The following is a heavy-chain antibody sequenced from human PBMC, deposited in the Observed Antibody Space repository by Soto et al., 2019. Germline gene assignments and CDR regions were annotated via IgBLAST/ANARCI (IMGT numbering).Heavy chain of an antibody. V-gene: IGHV4-39*01. J-gene: IGHJ4*02. D-gene: IGHD1-26*01. CDR2: LYYSGNT. CDR1: GGSFSSRSYY. CDR3: ARHSGSYLEAYFDY. Sequence: SETLSLTCSVSGGSFSSRSYYWGWIRQPPGKGLEWIGSLYYSGNTYYNPSLKSRVTISGDTSKNQFSLKLSSVTAADTAVYYCARHSGSYLEAYFDYWGQGTLVTVSS.